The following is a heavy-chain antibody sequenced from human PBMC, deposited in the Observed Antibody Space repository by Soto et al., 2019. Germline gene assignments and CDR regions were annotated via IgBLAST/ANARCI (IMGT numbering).Heavy chain of an antibody. V-gene: IGHV4-39*01. D-gene: IGHD4-17*01. CDR3: ARHGGADYGGNSVGFDY. CDR1: GGDISSSSYY. Sequence: SETLSLTCTVSGGDISSSSYYWGWIRQPPGKGMEWIGSIYYSGRTYYRKSHKSRVTISVNTTNNQYYLKQSNVTAADKAEYYCARHGGADYGGNSVGFDYWGQGTLVTVSS. J-gene: IGHJ4*02. CDR2: IYYSGRT.